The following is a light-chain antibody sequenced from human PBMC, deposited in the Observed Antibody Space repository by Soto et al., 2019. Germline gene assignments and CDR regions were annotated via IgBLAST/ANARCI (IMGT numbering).Light chain of an antibody. CDR3: ATWDDSLNAYT. V-gene: IGLV1-44*01. J-gene: IGLJ3*02. CDR1: TSNIGGNT. Sequence: QPVLTQPPSASGTPGQRVTTSCSGSTSNIGGNTVSWYQQLPGTAPKLLIYNDHQRPSGVPDRFSGSKSGTSASLAISGLQSEDEAHYYCATWDDSLNAYTFGGGTKLTVL. CDR2: NDH.